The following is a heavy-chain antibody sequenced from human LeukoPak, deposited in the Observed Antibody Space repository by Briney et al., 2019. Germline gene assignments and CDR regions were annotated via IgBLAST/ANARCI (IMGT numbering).Heavy chain of an antibody. Sequence: PSETLSLTCTVSGGSISSSSYYWGWIRQPPGKGLDGIGSIYYSGRTYDNPSLNSRVTISVDTSKNQFSLKLSSVTAADTAVYYCARLVDIVATTEPRIDYWGQGTLVTVSS. CDR2: IYYSGRT. J-gene: IGHJ4*02. D-gene: IGHD5-12*01. CDR3: ARLVDIVATTEPRIDY. CDR1: GGSISSSSYY. V-gene: IGHV4-39*01.